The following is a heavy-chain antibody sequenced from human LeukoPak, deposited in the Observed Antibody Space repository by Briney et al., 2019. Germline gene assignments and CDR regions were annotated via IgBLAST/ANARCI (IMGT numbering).Heavy chain of an antibody. CDR1: GVSISSNNW. Sequence: PSETLSLTCAVSGVSISSNNWWNWVRQPPGKGLEWIGEIYHSGSTNYNPSLKSRVTISVDKSKNQFSLKLSSVTAADTAVYYCARVSGYDWESFYGYWGQGTLVTVSS. D-gene: IGHD5-12*01. CDR3: ARVSGYDWESFYGY. CDR2: IYHSGST. J-gene: IGHJ4*02. V-gene: IGHV4-4*02.